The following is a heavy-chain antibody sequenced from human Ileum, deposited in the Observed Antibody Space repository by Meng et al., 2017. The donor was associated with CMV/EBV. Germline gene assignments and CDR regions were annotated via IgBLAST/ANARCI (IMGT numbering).Heavy chain of an antibody. CDR3: ARGKGYSYGSKVNWFDP. CDR2: INHSGST. J-gene: IGHJ5*02. Sequence: YGGSFTAYYWSSLRQPPWKGLEWIGEINHSGSTNYNPSLKSRVTISVDTSKNQFSLKLSSVTAADTAVYYCARGKGYSYGSKVNWFDPWGQGTLVTVSS. V-gene: IGHV4-34*01. CDR1: GGSFTAYY. D-gene: IGHD5-18*01.